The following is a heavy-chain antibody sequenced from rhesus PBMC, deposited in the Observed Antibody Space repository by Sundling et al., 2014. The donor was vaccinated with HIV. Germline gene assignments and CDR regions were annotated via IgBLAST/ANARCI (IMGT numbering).Heavy chain of an antibody. D-gene: IGHD4-29*01. J-gene: IGHJ4*01. V-gene: IGHV4-165*02. CDR3: ARNPLTAVAALRGFFLDF. Sequence: QVQLQESGPGLVKPSETLSLTCAVSGGSISGNYWNWIRQPPGKGLEWIGYIGGSSGTIYSNPSLKSRVTISTDTSKNQFSLKLSSVTAADTAVYYCARNPLTAVAALRGFFLDFWGQGVLVTVSS. CDR2: IGGSSGTI. CDR1: GGSISGNY.